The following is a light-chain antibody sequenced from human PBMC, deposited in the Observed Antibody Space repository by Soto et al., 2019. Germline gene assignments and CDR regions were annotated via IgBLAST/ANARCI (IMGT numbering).Light chain of an antibody. J-gene: IGKJ1*01. Sequence: EIVLTQSPGTLSLSPGERATLSCRASQSVSSSYLAWYQQKPGQAPRLLIYDASSRATGIPDRFSGSGSGTDFTLTIGRLGPEDFAVYYCQQYGSSPRTFGQGTKVAIK. CDR1: QSVSSSY. V-gene: IGKV3-20*01. CDR2: DAS. CDR3: QQYGSSPRT.